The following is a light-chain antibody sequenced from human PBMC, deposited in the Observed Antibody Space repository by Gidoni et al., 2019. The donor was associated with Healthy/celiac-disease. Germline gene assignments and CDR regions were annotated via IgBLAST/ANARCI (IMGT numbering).Light chain of an antibody. CDR2: RNN. CDR1: SSNIGSNY. CDR3: AAWDDSLSGPV. Sequence: QSVLTQPPSASATTGQRVTIPCSGSSSNIGSNYVYWYQQHPGTAPKLLIYRNNQRPSGVPDRFSGSKSGTSASLAISGLRSEDEADYYGAAWDDSLSGPVFGGGTKLTVL. V-gene: IGLV1-47*01. J-gene: IGLJ2*01.